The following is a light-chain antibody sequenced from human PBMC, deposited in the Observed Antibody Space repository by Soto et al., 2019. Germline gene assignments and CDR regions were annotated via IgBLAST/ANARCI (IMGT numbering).Light chain of an antibody. Sequence: DIQMTQSPSSLSASVGDRVSLTCRASQSISTYLNWYQQKPGKAPKLLIYAASSLQSGVPSRFIGSGSGTDFTLTISSLQSEDFATYYCQQLNSYPITFGQGTRLEIK. J-gene: IGKJ5*01. V-gene: IGKV1-39*01. CDR1: QSISTY. CDR3: QQLNSYPIT. CDR2: AAS.